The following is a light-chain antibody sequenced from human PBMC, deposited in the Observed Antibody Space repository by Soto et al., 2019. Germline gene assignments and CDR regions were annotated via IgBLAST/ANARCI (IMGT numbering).Light chain of an antibody. CDR2: GAS. CDR1: QASSYF. J-gene: IGKJ4*01. CDR3: PPCKSYPFT. V-gene: IGKV1-9*01. Sequence: QSPSFLSANVGDRVTITCRASQASSYFLAWYQQKPGKAPKLLIYGASTLQSGVPSRFSGSGSGTEFTLTISSLQPEDFATYHCPPCKSYPFTFGGGTQLDI.